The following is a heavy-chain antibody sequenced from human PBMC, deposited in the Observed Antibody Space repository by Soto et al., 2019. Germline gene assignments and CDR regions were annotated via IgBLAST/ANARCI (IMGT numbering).Heavy chain of an antibody. CDR1: GGTISSYY. V-gene: IGHV4-59*08. J-gene: IGHJ4*02. CDR3: ARHPNSGWYEGHFDY. CDR2: IYYSGST. D-gene: IGHD6-19*01. Sequence: PSETLSLTCTVSGGTISSYYWSWIRQPPGKGLEWIGYIYYSGSTNYNPSLKSRVTISVDTSKNQFSLKLSSVTAADTAVYYCARHPNSGWYEGHFDYWGQGTLVTVSS.